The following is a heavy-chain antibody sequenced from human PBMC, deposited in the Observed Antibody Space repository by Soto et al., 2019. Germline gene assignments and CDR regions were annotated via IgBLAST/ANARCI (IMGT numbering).Heavy chain of an antibody. CDR2: IYPGDSDT. CDR1: GYSFTSYW. CDR3: ARLNSYGDYDLHWYYYVMDV. D-gene: IGHD4-17*01. V-gene: IGHV5-51*01. J-gene: IGHJ6*02. Sequence: GESLKISCKGSGYSFTSYWIGWVRQMPGKGLEWMGIIYPGDSDTRYSPSFQGQVTISADKSISTAYLQWSSLKASDTAMYYCARLNSYGDYDLHWYYYVMDVWGQGTTVTVSS.